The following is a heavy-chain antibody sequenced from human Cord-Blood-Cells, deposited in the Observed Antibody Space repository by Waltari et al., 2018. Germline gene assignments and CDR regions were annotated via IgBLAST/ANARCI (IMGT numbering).Heavy chain of an antibody. V-gene: IGHV3-23*01. CDR1: GFTFSSYA. CDR3: AKAYDYSNYFFDY. CDR2: SSGSGGST. Sequence: EVQLLESGGGLVQPGGSLRLSCAASGFTFSSYAMSWVRQAPGKGLEWVSASSGSGGSTYYADSVKGRFTISRDNSKNTLYLQMNSLRAEDTAVYYCAKAYDYSNYFFDYWGQGTLVTVSS. J-gene: IGHJ4*02. D-gene: IGHD4-4*01.